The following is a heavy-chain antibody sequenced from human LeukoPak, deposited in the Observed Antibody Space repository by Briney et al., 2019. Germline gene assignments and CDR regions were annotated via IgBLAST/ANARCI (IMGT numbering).Heavy chain of an antibody. CDR3: AREVDAAAAYNWFDT. Sequence: SETLSLTCTVSGGSISSYYWSWIRQPPGKGLEWLGYIYYSGSTNYNPSLKSRVTISLDTSKNQFSLRLSSVTAADTAVYYCAREVDAAAAYNWFDTWGQGTLVTVSS. CDR1: GGSISSYY. J-gene: IGHJ5*02. V-gene: IGHV4-59*12. CDR2: IYYSGST. D-gene: IGHD2-2*01.